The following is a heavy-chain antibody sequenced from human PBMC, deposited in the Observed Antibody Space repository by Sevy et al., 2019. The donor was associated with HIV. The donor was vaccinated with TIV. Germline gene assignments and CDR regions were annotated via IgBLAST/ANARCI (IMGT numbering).Heavy chain of an antibody. CDR3: ASEAGYGSDSRPFDY. CDR1: DFSFSSNV. D-gene: IGHD2-21*02. Sequence: GGSLRLSCVASDFSFSSNVMHWVRQAPGKGLEWVAVIWHDGNSEYYADSVKGRFTISRDNSKNTLYLQMNSLGGEDTAVYYCASEAGYGSDSRPFDYWGQGTLVTVSS. V-gene: IGHV3-33*08. J-gene: IGHJ4*02. CDR2: IWHDGNSE.